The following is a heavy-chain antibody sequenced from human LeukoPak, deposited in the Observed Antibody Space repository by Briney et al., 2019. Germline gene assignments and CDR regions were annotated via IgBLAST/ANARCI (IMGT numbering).Heavy chain of an antibody. CDR1: GFSFSSSA. CDR2: ISGSGGST. V-gene: IGHV3-23*01. CDR3: AKELQTPRDY. J-gene: IGHJ4*02. Sequence: GGSLRLSCAACGFSFSSSAMSWDRQAPGKGLEWVSAISGSGGSTYYADSVKGRFTISRDNSKNTLYLQMNSLRAEDTAVYFCAKELQTPRDYWGQGTLVTVSS.